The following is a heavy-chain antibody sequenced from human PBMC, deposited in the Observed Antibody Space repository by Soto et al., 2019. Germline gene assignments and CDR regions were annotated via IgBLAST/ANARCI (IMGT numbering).Heavy chain of an antibody. V-gene: IGHV1-69*08. J-gene: IGHJ2*01. Sequence: ASVKVSCKASGGTFSSHTFSWVRQAPGQGLEWMGRIIPALGTATYAQKFQGRVTITADESATTVYMELNSLRSEDTAVYYCARPDFGDYWYFDLWGRGTLVTGLL. D-gene: IGHD4-17*01. CDR1: GGTFSSHT. CDR2: IIPALGTA. CDR3: ARPDFGDYWYFDL.